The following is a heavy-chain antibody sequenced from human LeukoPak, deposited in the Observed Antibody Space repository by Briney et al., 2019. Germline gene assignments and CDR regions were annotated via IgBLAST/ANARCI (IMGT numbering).Heavy chain of an antibody. V-gene: IGHV3-74*01. CDR2: INNDGSST. D-gene: IGHD1-26*01. Sequence: GGSLRLSCAASGFTISSYWIHWVRQVPGKGLVWVSRINNDGSSTIYADSAKGRFTISRDNAKNTLYLQMNSLRGEDTAVYYCARGGSPPEALGDVFGIWGQGTMVTVSS. CDR3: ARGGSPPEALGDVFGI. CDR1: GFTISSYW. J-gene: IGHJ3*02.